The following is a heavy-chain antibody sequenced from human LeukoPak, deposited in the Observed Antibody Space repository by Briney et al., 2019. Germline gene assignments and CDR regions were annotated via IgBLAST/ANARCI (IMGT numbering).Heavy chain of an antibody. CDR3: ARTLGYANWFDP. V-gene: IGHV4-59*12. J-gene: IGHJ5*02. CDR2: IYYSGST. D-gene: IGHD3-16*01. CDR1: GGSISSYY. Sequence: PSETLSLTCTVSGGSISSYYWSWIRQPPGKGLEWIGYIYYSGSTNYNPSLKSRVTISVDTSKNQLSLKLSSVTAADTAVYYCARTLGYANWFDPWGQGTLVTVSS.